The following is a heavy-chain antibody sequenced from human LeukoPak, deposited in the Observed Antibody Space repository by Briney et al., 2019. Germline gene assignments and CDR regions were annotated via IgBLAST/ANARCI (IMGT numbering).Heavy chain of an antibody. Sequence: GASVKVSCKASGYTFTSYYMHWVRQAPGQGLEWMGIINPSGGSTSSAQKFQGRVTMTRDMSTSTVYMDLSSLRSEDTAVYYCARGRHYYDSSDYYYEGDAFDIWGQGTMVTVSS. CDR3: ARGRHYYDSSDYYYEGDAFDI. CDR1: GYTFTSYY. J-gene: IGHJ3*02. CDR2: INPSGGST. V-gene: IGHV1-46*01. D-gene: IGHD3-22*01.